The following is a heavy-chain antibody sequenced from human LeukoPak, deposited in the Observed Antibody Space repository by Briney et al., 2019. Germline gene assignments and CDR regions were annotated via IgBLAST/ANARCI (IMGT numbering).Heavy chain of an antibody. V-gene: IGHV4-59*01. CDR2: IYYSGST. CDR3: ARLSLYSSSWYPYYMDV. J-gene: IGHJ6*03. D-gene: IGHD6-13*01. CDR1: GGSISSYH. Sequence: SETLSLTCTVSGGSISSYHWSWIRQPPGKGLEWIGYIYYSGSTNYNPSLKSRVTISVDTSKNQFSLKLSSVTAADTAVYYCARLSLYSSSWYPYYMDVWGKGTTVTVSS.